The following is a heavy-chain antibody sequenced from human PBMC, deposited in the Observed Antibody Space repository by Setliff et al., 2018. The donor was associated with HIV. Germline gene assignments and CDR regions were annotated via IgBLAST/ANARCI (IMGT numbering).Heavy chain of an antibody. J-gene: IGHJ3*02. D-gene: IGHD1-1*01. Sequence: ASVKVSCKASGYMFTDYYIHWVRQAPGQGLEWMGWISAYNGNTNSAQRLQGRVTLTTDTSTSTAYMDLRSLRSDDTAVYFCARENEGGAFDIWGQGTMVTVSS. CDR1: GYMFTDYY. CDR3: ARENEGGAFDI. V-gene: IGHV1-18*04. CDR2: ISAYNGNT.